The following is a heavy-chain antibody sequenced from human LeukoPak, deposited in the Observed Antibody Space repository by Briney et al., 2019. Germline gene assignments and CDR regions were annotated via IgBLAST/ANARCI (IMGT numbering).Heavy chain of an antibody. CDR2: IYWDDDK. J-gene: IGHJ4*02. V-gene: IGHV2-5*02. CDR1: GFSLSTSGVG. D-gene: IGHD5-18*01. Sequence: SGPTLVKPTQTLSLTCTFSGFSLSTSGVGVGWIRQPPGKALEWLALIYWDDDKRYSPSLKSRLTITKDTSKNQVVLTMTNMDPVDTATYYCAGSRGYSYGEAFDYWGQGTLVTVSS. CDR3: AGSRGYSYGEAFDY.